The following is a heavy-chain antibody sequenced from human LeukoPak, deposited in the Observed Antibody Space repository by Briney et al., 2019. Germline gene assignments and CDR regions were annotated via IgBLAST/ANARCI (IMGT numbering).Heavy chain of an antibody. CDR1: GGSISSYY. D-gene: IGHD3-16*01. V-gene: IGHV4-59*01. J-gene: IGHJ4*02. CDR3: AREGRGGALDY. CDR2: IYYSGSN. Sequence: PSETLSLTCTVSGGSISSYYWSWVRQPPGKGLEGIGYIYYSGSNNYNPSLKSRVTISVHTSKNQFSLKLSSVTAADTAVYYCAREGRGGALDYWGQGTLVTVSS.